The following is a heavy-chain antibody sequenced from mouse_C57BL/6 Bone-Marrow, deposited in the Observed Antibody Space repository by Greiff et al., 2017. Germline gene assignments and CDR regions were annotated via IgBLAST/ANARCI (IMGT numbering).Heavy chain of an antibody. CDR3: ARDVVRDYGPSYYAMDY. CDR1: GFTFSSYA. D-gene: IGHD2-4*01. V-gene: IGHV5-4*01. Sequence: EVKLMESGGGLVKPGGSLKLSCAASGFTFSSYAMSWVRQTPEKRLEWVATISDGGSYTYYPDNVKGRFTISRDKAKNNLYLQMSHLKSEDTAMYYCARDVVRDYGPSYYAMDYWGQGTSVTVSS. CDR2: ISDGGSYT. J-gene: IGHJ4*01.